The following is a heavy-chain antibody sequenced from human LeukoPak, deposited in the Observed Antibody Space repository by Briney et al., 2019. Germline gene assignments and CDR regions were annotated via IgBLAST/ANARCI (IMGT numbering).Heavy chain of an antibody. J-gene: IGHJ5*02. CDR1: GYSISSGYY. CDR2: LYHSGST. Sequence: SETLSLTCTVSGYSISSGYYWGWIRQPPGKGLEWIGSLYHSGSTYYDPSLKSRVTISVDTSKNQFSLKLRSGTAADTAVYYCARGQARLGWFDPWGQGTLVTVSS. CDR3: ARGQARLGWFDP. V-gene: IGHV4-38-2*02. D-gene: IGHD6-19*01.